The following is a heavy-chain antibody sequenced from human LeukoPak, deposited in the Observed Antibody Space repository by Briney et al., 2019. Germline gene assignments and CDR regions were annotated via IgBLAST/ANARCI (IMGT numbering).Heavy chain of an antibody. D-gene: IGHD6-19*01. J-gene: IGHJ1*01. V-gene: IGHV4-59*04. CDR2: IYNGVST. CDR1: GGSISSYY. CDR3: ARQVGQWLVYFSY. Sequence: SETLSLTCTVSGGSISSYYWSWMRQPPGKGLEWIGTIYNGVSTYYNPSLKSRVTISVDSSKNQFSLNLSSVTVADTAVYYCARQVGQWLVYFSYWGQGTLVTVSS.